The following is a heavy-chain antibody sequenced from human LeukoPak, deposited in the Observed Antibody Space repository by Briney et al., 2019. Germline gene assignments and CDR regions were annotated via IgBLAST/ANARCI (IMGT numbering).Heavy chain of an antibody. D-gene: IGHD3-22*01. CDR2: ISGSGGST. Sequence: GASLRLSCAASGFTFSSYAMSWVRQAPGKGLEWVSAISGSGGSTYYADTVKGRFTISRDNSKNTLYLQMNSLRAEDTAVYYCAKEFRDSSGPTFDYWGQGTLVTVSS. CDR3: AKEFRDSSGPTFDY. V-gene: IGHV3-23*01. CDR1: GFTFSSYA. J-gene: IGHJ4*02.